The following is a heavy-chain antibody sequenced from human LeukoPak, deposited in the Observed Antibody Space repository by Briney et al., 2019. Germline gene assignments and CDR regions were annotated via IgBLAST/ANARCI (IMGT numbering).Heavy chain of an antibody. CDR1: GFTLTTYW. J-gene: IGHJ4*02. V-gene: IGHV3-7*03. CDR3: VTYSTGLYRGLEF. D-gene: IGHD2-8*02. CDR2: INQDGTDK. Sequence: GGSLRLSCAASGFTLTTYWMSWIRQAPGEGLEWVANINQDGTDKYYVDSVKGRFTFSRDNAQNSLYLQMSSLRVEDTAVYYCVTYSTGLYRGLEFWGQGTQVTVSS.